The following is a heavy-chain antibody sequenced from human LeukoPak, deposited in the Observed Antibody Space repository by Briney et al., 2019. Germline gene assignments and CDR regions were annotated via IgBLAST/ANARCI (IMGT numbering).Heavy chain of an antibody. J-gene: IGHJ4*02. CDR3: ARDARVNYYYDSSGYIDY. D-gene: IGHD3-22*01. CDR2: INPNSGGT. Sequence: ASVKVSCKASGYTFTGYYMHWVRQAPGQGLEWMGWINPNSGGTNYAQKFQGRVTMTRDTSISTAYMELSRLRSDDTAVYYCARDARVNYYYDSSGYIDYWGQGTLVTVSS. V-gene: IGHV1-2*02. CDR1: GYTFTGYY.